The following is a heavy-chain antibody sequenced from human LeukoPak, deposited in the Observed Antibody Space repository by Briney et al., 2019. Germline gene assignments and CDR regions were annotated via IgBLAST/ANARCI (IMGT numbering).Heavy chain of an antibody. Sequence: SETLSLTCSVDGGSISSRSYAWGWIRQPPGKGLEWIGSIYYSGNSYYNPSLKSRVTISVHTSINQYSLKRSSLTAADSAVYYCARHVNGEYNDTLLYYLYHAGLWEKGTTVTVSS. CDR1: GGSISSRSYA. V-gene: IGHV4-39*01. D-gene: IGHD3-16*01. CDR2: IYYSGNS. J-gene: IGHJ6*04. CDR3: ARHVNGEYNDTLLYYLYHAGL.